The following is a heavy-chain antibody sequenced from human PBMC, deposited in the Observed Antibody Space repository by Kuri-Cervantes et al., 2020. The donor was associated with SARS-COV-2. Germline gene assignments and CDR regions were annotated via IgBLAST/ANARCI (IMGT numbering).Heavy chain of an antibody. CDR3: AADVPGFHPQIDY. Sequence: GGSLRLSCAASGFTFSSAWMSWVRQAPGKGLEWVGRVRADGTTEFASPVKGRFTISRDASQTTLYLQMDSLQSEDTGVYLCAADVPGFHPQIDYWGQGTLVTVSS. D-gene: IGHD6-25*01. V-gene: IGHV3-15*01. CDR1: GFTFSSAW. CDR2: VRADGTT. J-gene: IGHJ4*02.